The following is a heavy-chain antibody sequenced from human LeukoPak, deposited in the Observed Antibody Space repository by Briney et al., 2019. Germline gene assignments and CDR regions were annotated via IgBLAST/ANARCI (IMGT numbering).Heavy chain of an antibody. J-gene: IGHJ4*02. CDR3: AKASSSWYHSGYFDY. CDR1: GFTFSSYA. Sequence: GRSLRLSCAASGFTFSSYAMHWVRQAPGKGLEWVAVISYDGSNKYYADSVKGRFTISRDNSKNTLYLQMNSLRAEDTAVYYCAKASSSWYHSGYFDYWGQGTLVTVSS. CDR2: ISYDGSNK. D-gene: IGHD6-13*01. V-gene: IGHV3-30-3*01.